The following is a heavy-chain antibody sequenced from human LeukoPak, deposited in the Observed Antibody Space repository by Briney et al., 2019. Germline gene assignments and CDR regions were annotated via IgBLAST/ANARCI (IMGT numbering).Heavy chain of an antibody. CDR1: GFTFSSYS. J-gene: IGHJ4*02. CDR3: ATCRSGGSCYFDY. CDR2: ISSSSSYI. Sequence: GGSLRLSCAASGFTFSSYSMNWVRQAPGKGLEWVSSISSSSSYIYYADSVKGRFTISRDNAKNSLYLQMNSLRAEDTAVYYCATCRSGGSCYFDYWGQGTLVTVSS. D-gene: IGHD2-15*01. V-gene: IGHV3-21*01.